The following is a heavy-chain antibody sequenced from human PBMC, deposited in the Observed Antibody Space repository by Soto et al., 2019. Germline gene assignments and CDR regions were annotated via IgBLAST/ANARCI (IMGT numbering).Heavy chain of an antibody. V-gene: IGHV4-59*01. D-gene: IGHD2-15*01. J-gene: IGHJ4*02. CDR2: IYYSGST. Sequence: SETLSLTCTVSGGSISSYYWSWIRQPPGKGLEWIGYIYYSGSTNYNPSLKSRVTISVDTSKNQFSLKLSSVTAVDTAVYYCARGTSSGGSSHYYFDYWGQGTLVTVSS. CDR3: ARGTSSGGSSHYYFDY. CDR1: GGSISSYY.